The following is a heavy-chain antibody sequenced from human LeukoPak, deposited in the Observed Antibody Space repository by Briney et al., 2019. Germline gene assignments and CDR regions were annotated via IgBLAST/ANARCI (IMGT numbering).Heavy chain of an antibody. J-gene: IGHJ6*03. CDR1: GFTFSSYW. CDR2: IKQDGSEK. D-gene: IGHD4-17*01. Sequence: GGSLRLSCAASGFTFSSYWMSWVRQAPAKGLEWVANIKQDGSEKYYVDSVKGRFTISRDNAKNSLYLQMNSLRAEDTAVYYCARDAYGDYDYYYMDVWGKGTTVTVSS. CDR3: ARDAYGDYDYYYMDV. V-gene: IGHV3-7*01.